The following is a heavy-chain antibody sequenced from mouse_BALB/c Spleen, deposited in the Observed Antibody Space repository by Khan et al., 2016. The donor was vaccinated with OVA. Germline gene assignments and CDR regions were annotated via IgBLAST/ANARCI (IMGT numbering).Heavy chain of an antibody. CDR1: GYTFTSFY. J-gene: IGHJ3*01. D-gene: IGHD2-1*01. CDR3: ARSGYGNPFAY. V-gene: IGHV1S81*02. Sequence: QVQLQQPGAELVKPGASVKISCKASGYTFTSFYMYWVKQRPGQGLEWIGGINPSNGDTHFYEKFKSKATLTVDKSSTTAYMQFSSLTSEDSEVYYCARSGYGNPFAYWGQGTLVTVSA. CDR2: INPSNGDT.